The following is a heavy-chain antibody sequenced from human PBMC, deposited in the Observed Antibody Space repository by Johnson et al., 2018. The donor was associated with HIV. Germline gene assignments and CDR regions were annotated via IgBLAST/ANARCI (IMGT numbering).Heavy chain of an antibody. Sequence: VQLVESGGGLVQPGGSLRLSCAASGFTFSSYAMHWVRQAPGKGLEWVAVISYDGSDKYYADSVKGRFTISRDSSKNTLYLQMNSLRAEDMAVYYCAREELEPDVFDIWGQGTMVTVSS. CDR2: ISYDGSDK. D-gene: IGHD1-1*01. CDR1: GFTFSSYA. J-gene: IGHJ3*02. V-gene: IGHV3-30*04. CDR3: AREELEPDVFDI.